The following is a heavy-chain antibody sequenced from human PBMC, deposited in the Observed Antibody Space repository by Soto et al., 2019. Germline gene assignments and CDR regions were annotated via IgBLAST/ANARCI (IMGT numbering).Heavy chain of an antibody. Sequence: QVQLQESGPGLVKPSQTLSLTCSVSGGSISSGDYYWSWVRQHPGKGLEWIGYIFYSGSTYYNPSLKSRVTISVDTSKNQFSRKLGSVTAADTAVYDCARGGSGDIVVVAAIDYWGQGTLVTVSS. CDR3: ARGGSGDIVVVAAIDY. CDR2: IFYSGST. CDR1: GGSISSGDYY. J-gene: IGHJ4*02. V-gene: IGHV4-31*03. D-gene: IGHD2-15*01.